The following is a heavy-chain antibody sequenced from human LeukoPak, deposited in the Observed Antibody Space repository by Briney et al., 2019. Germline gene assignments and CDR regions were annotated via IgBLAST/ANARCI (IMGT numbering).Heavy chain of an antibody. V-gene: IGHV4-30-4*01. CDR3: ARDSSGWYGDYYGMDV. J-gene: IGHJ6*02. CDR2: IYCSGST. D-gene: IGHD6-19*01. Sequence: SETLSLTCTVSGGSISSGDYYWSWIRQPPGKGLEWIGYIYCSGSTYYNPSLKSRVTISVDTSKNQFSLKLSSVTAADTAVYYCARDSSGWYGDYYGMDVWGQGTTVTVSS. CDR1: GGSISSGDYY.